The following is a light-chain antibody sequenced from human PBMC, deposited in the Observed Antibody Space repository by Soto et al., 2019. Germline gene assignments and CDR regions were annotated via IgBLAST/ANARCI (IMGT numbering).Light chain of an antibody. CDR2: GAS. Sequence: EIVLTQSPGSLSLSPGERATLSCRASQSIDSSFFAWYQQKPGQPPRLLIYGASNRATGIPDRFSGRGSGTDFTLTITGLEPEDFAVYYCQQYVSSVTFGQETKVEIK. CDR3: QQYVSSVT. CDR1: QSIDSSF. J-gene: IGKJ1*01. V-gene: IGKV3-20*01.